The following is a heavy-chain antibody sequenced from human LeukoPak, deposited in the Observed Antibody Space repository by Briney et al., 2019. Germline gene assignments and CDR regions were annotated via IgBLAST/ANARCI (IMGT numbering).Heavy chain of an antibody. CDR2: IYYSGST. V-gene: IGHV4-59*01. J-gene: IGHJ5*02. Sequence: SETLSLTCTVSGGSISSYYWSWIRQPPGKGLEWLGYIYYSGSTHYNPSLQSRVTLSVDTSKNQFSLKLSTVTAADTAVYFCARATQGYNWFDPWGQGTLVSVSS. CDR1: GGSISSYY. CDR3: ARATQGYNWFDP.